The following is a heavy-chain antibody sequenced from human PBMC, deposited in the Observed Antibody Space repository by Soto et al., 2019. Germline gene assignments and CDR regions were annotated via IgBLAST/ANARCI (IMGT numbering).Heavy chain of an antibody. Sequence: QVQLVQSGAEVKRPRSSVKVSCKSSGGTFSKYAITWVRQSPGQGLEWMGGIIPIFATAKYETKFQGRVSITADESTSTAHMELSSLRSEDTAVYYCARGETYLGVWGQGTTVTVSS. J-gene: IGHJ6*02. CDR2: IIPIFATA. CDR3: ARGETYLGV. D-gene: IGHD3-16*01. CDR1: GGTFSKYA. V-gene: IGHV1-69*01.